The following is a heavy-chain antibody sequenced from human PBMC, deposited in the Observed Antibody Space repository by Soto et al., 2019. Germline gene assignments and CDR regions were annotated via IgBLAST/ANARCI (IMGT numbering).Heavy chain of an antibody. CDR3: ARGGGVTTPGDDY. J-gene: IGHJ4*02. D-gene: IGHD4-4*01. V-gene: IGHV4-30-2*01. CDR1: GGSINTATHS. CDR2: IYHSGST. Sequence: QLQLQESGSGLVKPSQTLSLTCAVSGGSINTATHSWSWIRQPPGKGLEWIGYIYHSGSTYYNPSVKTRVPISIDKSNNQFSLGLSSVTAADTAVYYGARGGGVTTPGDDYWGQGILVTVSS.